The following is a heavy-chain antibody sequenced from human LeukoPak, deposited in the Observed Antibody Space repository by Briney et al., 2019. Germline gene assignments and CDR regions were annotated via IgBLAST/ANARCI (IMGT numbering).Heavy chain of an antibody. Sequence: SETLSLTCTVSGGSISSGSYYWSWIRQPAGKGLEWIGRIYTSGSTNYNPSLKSRVTISVDTSKNQFSLKLSSVTAADTAVYYCARAPLGGYYDSSGYLADYWGREPWSPSPQ. D-gene: IGHD3-22*01. J-gene: IGHJ4*02. CDR1: GGSISSGSYY. V-gene: IGHV4-61*02. CDR2: IYTSGST. CDR3: ARAPLGGYYDSSGYLADY.